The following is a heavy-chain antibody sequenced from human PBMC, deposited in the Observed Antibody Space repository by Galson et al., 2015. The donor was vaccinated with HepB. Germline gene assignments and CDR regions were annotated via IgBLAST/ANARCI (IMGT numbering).Heavy chain of an antibody. J-gene: IGHJ4*02. CDR1: GFNFNTYS. CDR3: ARPLSSGWFVFAS. V-gene: IGHV3-21*01. CDR2: ISSDSHFI. D-gene: IGHD6-19*01. Sequence: SLRLSCAASGFNFNTYSVNWVRQAPGKGLEWVSSISSDSHFIYYADSVKGRFTVSRDNAKSSLHLHMNNLRAEDTAIYYCARPLSSGWFVFASWGPGTLVPVSS.